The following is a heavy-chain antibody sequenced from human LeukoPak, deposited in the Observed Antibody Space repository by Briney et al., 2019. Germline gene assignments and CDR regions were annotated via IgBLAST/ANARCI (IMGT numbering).Heavy chain of an antibody. CDR2: IIPIFGTA. J-gene: IGHJ4*02. Sequence: SVKVSCKASGGTFSSYAISWVRQAPGQGLEWMGGIIPIFGTANYAQKFQGRVTITTDESTSTVYMELSSLRSEDTAVYYCAAGYYDSSGYYPLDYWGQGTLVTVSS. CDR1: GGTFSSYA. V-gene: IGHV1-69*05. CDR3: AAGYYDSSGYYPLDY. D-gene: IGHD3-22*01.